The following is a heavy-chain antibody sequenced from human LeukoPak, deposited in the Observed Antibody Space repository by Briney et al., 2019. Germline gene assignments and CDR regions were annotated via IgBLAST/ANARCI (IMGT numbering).Heavy chain of an antibody. CDR3: ARDEEYFFDY. V-gene: IGHV3-33*01. CDR2: IWYDGSNK. Sequence: GGSLRLSCAASGFTFSSYGMHWVRQAPGKGPEWVAVIWYDGSNKYYADSVKGRFTISRDNSKNTLYLQMNSLRAEDTAVYYCARDEEYFFDYWGQGTLVTVSS. D-gene: IGHD3-10*01. J-gene: IGHJ4*02. CDR1: GFTFSSYG.